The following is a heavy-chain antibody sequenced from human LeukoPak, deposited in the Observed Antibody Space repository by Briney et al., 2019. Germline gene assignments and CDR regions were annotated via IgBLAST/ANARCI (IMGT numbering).Heavy chain of an antibody. CDR1: GGSLSGYY. Sequence: SETLSLTCGVYGGSLSGYYWSWIRQPPGKGLEWIAEINYSGSTTYNPSLKSRVTISIDTSKNQFSLKVRSVTAADTAVYYCARHQRGNSDAFDIWGQGTMVTGSS. D-gene: IGHD4-23*01. V-gene: IGHV4-34*01. CDR2: INYSGST. CDR3: ARHQRGNSDAFDI. J-gene: IGHJ3*02.